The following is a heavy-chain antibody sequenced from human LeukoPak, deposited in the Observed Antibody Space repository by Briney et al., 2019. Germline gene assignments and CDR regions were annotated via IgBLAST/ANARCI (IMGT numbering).Heavy chain of an antibody. CDR2: ISSSGSTI. V-gene: IGHV3-48*03. D-gene: IGHD3-9*01. Sequence: GGSLRLSCAASGFTFSSYEINWVRQAPGEGLEWVSYISSSGSTIYYADSVKGRFTISRDNAKNSLYLQMNSLRAEDTAVYYCARDFNDILTGYYLGEAYYGMDVWGQGTTVTVSS. CDR3: ARDFNDILTGYYLGEAYYGMDV. J-gene: IGHJ6*02. CDR1: GFTFSSYE.